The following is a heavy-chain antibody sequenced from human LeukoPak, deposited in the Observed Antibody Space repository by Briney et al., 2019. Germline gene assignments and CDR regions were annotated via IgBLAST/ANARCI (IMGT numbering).Heavy chain of an antibody. J-gene: IGHJ4*02. D-gene: IGHD3-22*01. CDR2: ISGSGGST. Sequence: PGGSLRLSCAASGFTFSSYAMTWVRQAPGKGLEWVSVISGSGGSTYYADSVKGRFTISRDNSKNTLCLQVNSLRAEDTAVYYCAKYDSSGYYFDYWGQGTLVTVSS. V-gene: IGHV3-23*01. CDR3: AKYDSSGYYFDY. CDR1: GFTFSSYA.